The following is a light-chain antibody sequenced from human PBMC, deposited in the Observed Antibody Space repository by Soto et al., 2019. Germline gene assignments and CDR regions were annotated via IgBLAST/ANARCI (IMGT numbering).Light chain of an antibody. CDR3: QPYDKWPRT. CDR1: QSLTRN. CDR2: GAS. V-gene: IGKV3-15*01. Sequence: EIVTTESGATQSLSPWERVTLSCRASQSLTRNLAWYQHKPGQSARLLIYGASARATGITDRFSGGGSGAEYTLTISSLQSEDFAVYYCQPYDKWPRTVGQGTKVDIK. J-gene: IGKJ1*01.